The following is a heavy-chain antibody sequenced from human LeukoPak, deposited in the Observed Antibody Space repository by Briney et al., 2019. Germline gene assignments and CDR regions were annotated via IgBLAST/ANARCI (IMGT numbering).Heavy chain of an antibody. CDR2: IKQDGGQI. CDR3: ARLGARQMLEY. CDR1: EFTFNSYW. J-gene: IGHJ4*02. D-gene: IGHD4-17*01. V-gene: IGHV3-7*01. Sequence: GGSLRLSCAASEFTFNSYWMSWVRQAPGKGLEWVANIKQDGGQIYYLESVKGRFTVSRDNAKNSLYLQMNSLRAEDTAVYYCARLGARQMLEYWGQGTLVTVSS.